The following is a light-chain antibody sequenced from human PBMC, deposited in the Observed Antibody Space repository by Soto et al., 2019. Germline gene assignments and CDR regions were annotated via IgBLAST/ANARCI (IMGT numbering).Light chain of an antibody. V-gene: IGKV1-9*01. CDR2: AAS. Sequence: DIQLTQSPSFLSASVGDRVTITCRASQGISSYLAWYQQKPGTAPKLLIYAASTLQSGVPSRFSGSGSGTDFTLTISSLQPEDFATYYCQQLNRYPPYSFGQGTKLEIK. CDR1: QGISSY. J-gene: IGKJ2*01. CDR3: QQLNRYPPYS.